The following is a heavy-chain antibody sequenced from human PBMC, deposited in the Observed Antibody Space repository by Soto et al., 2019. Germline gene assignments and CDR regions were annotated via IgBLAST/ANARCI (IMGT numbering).Heavy chain of an antibody. CDR1: GLTFSNYA. V-gene: IGHV3-23*01. CDR2: MSGSSSTT. J-gene: IGHJ4*02. D-gene: IGHD1-7*01. Sequence: SGGSLRLSCATSGLTFSNYAMSWVRQAPGGGLEWVSSMSGSSSTTYYADSVRGRFTISRDRSKNTLYLQMSSLSAEDTALYYCAKNQERELPRVIDFWGQGTLVTVSS. CDR3: AKNQERELPRVIDF.